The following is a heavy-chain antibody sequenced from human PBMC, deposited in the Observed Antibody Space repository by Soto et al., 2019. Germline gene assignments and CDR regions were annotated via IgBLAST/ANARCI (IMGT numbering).Heavy chain of an antibody. CDR2: IFYLGSS. Sequence: SETLSLTCTVSGDSIISSDFYWGWVRQPPGKGLEWIGSIFYLGSSYYNPSLKSRVTMSVDTSKNQFSLRLRSVTAADTALYFCARHSLALRKNNWFDPWGQGSMVTGS. D-gene: IGHD3-3*02. CDR3: ARHSLALRKNNWFDP. CDR1: GDSIISSDFY. V-gene: IGHV4-39*01. J-gene: IGHJ5*02.